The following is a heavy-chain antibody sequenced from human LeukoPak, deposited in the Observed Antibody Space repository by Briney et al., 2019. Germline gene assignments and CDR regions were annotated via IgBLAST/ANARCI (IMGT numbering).Heavy chain of an antibody. CDR3: ARDLAVLRYFDWYDLLDY. CDR2: ISAYNGNT. D-gene: IGHD3-9*01. CDR1: GYTLTSYG. J-gene: IGHJ4*02. V-gene: IGHV1-18*01. Sequence: ASVKVSCKASGYTLTSYGISWVRQAPGQGLEWMGWISAYNGNTNYAQKLQGRVTMTTDTSTSTAYMELRSLRSDDTAVYYCARDLAVLRYFDWYDLLDYWGQGTLVTVSS.